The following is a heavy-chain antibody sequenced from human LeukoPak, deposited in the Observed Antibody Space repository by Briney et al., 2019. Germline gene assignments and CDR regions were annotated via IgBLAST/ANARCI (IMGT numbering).Heavy chain of an antibody. V-gene: IGHV3-21*01. D-gene: IGHD3-9*01. Sequence: GGSLRLSCTTSGFNFRAYWMGWVRQAPGKGLEWVSSITSGSNYVEYTDSVKGRFTISRDNAKNSLYLQMNSLRAEDTAVYFCARDRSVVTGYYYFDFWGHGTLVTVSS. CDR2: ITSGSNYV. CDR3: ARDRSVVTGYYYFDF. J-gene: IGHJ4*01. CDR1: GFNFRAYW.